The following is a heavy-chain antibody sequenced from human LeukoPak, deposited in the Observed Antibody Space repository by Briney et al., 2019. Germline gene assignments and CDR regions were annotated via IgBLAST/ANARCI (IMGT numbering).Heavy chain of an antibody. J-gene: IGHJ4*02. CDR2: INPNSSGT. D-gene: IGHD1-26*01. CDR3: ARDGTLVGATSYYFDY. CDR1: GYTFTGYY. V-gene: IGHV1-2*02. Sequence: ASVKVSCKASGYTFTGYYMHWVRQAPGQGLEWMGWINPNSSGTNYAQKFQGRVTMTRDTSISTAYMELSRLRSDDTAVYYCARDGTLVGATSYYFDYWGQGTLVTVSS.